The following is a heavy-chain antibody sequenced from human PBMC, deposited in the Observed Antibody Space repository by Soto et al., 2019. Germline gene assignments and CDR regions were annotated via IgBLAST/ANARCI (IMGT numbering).Heavy chain of an antibody. CDR1: GGSIRSDDYY. CDR2: IFYSGNT. D-gene: IGHD1-1*01. Sequence: LSLTCTVSGGSIRSDDYYWCWIRQPPGKGLEWIGNIFYSGNTHYNPALSSRLSISLDTSKNQFSLKLTSVTVADTAQYYCARASDYTAADLEYWGQGTLVTVSS. CDR3: ARASDYTAADLEY. J-gene: IGHJ4*02. V-gene: IGHV4-30-4*01.